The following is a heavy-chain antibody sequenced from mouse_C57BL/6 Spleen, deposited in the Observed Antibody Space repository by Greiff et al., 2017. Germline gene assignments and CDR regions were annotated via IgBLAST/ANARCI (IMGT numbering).Heavy chain of an antibody. CDR2: ISSGGSYT. J-gene: IGHJ2*01. CDR1: GFTFSSYG. CDR3: ARQGGGQCFSY. V-gene: IGHV5-6*02. Sequence: EVKLVESGGDLVKPGGSLKLSCAASGFTFSSYGMSWVRQTPDKRLEWVATISSGGSYTYYPDSVKGRFTISRDNAKNTLYLQMSSLKSEDTAMYYCARQGGGQCFSYWGQGTTLTVSS. D-gene: IGHD3-3*01.